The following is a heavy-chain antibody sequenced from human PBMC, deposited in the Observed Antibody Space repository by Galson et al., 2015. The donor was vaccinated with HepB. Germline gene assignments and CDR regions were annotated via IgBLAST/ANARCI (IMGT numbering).Heavy chain of an antibody. CDR2: IYYSGST. CDR1: GGSISSSSYY. J-gene: IGHJ5*02. Sequence: SLTCTVSGGSISSSSYYWGWIRQPPGKGLEWIGSIYYSGSTYYNPSLKSRVTISVDTSKNQFSLKLSSVTAADTAVYYCARQVTTATTSGNWFDPWGQGTLVTVPS. V-gene: IGHV4-39*01. CDR3: ARQVTTATTSGNWFDP. D-gene: IGHD4-17*01.